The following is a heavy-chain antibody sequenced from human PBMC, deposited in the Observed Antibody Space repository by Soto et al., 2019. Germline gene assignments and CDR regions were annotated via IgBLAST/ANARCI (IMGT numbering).Heavy chain of an antibody. J-gene: IGHJ5*02. CDR2: ISYDGSNK. CDR3: ARDPAYDFWSGYFGAFNWFDP. V-gene: IGHV3-30-3*01. D-gene: IGHD3-3*01. CDR1: GFTFSSYA. Sequence: GGSLRLSCAASGFTFSSYAMHWVRQAPGKGLEWVAVISYDGSNKYYADSVKGRFTISRDNSKNTLYLQMNSLRAEDTAVYYCARDPAYDFWSGYFGAFNWFDPWGQGTLVTVSS.